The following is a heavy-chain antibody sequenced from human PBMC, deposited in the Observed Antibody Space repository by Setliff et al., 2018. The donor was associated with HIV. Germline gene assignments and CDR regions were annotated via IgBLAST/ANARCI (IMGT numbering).Heavy chain of an antibody. D-gene: IGHD3-16*02. CDR3: ARGSDYIWGNYRFPFDY. V-gene: IGHV4-34*01. Sequence: SETLSLTCAVYGGSFGGYYWSWIRQPPGKGLEWIGEINHSGSTNYNPSLKSRVTIPVDTSKSQFSLKLSSVTAADTALYYCARGSDYIWGNYRFPFDYWGQGTLVTVSS. CDR2: INHSGST. CDR1: GGSFGGYY. J-gene: IGHJ4*02.